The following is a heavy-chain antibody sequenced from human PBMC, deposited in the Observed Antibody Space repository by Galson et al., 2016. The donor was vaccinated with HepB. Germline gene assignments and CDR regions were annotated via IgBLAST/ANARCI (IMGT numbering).Heavy chain of an antibody. CDR1: GYTFINYY. CDR2: GNPRTGST. V-gene: IGHV1-46*01. Sequence: SVKVSCKASGYTFINYYMHWVRQAPGQGLEWMGIGNPRTGSTSYEQKFQDRVTVTRDTSTSTVYMELSSLRSEDTAVYYCARDLVSRDYWGQGTLVTVSA. D-gene: IGHD1-26*01. CDR3: ARDLVSRDY. J-gene: IGHJ4*02.